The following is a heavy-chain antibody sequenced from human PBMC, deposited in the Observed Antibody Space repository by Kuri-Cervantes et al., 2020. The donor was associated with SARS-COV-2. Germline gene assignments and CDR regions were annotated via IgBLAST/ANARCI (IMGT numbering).Heavy chain of an antibody. V-gene: IGHV4-59*01. D-gene: IGHD1-26*01. CDR3: AREHIVGVSGSWFDP. CDR1: GGSISSYY. J-gene: IGHJ5*02. CDR2: IYYSGST. Sequence: SATLSLTCTVAGGSISSYYWSWIRQPPGKGLEWIGYIYYSGSTNYNPSLKSRVTISVDTSKNQFSLKLSSVTPADTAVYYCAREHIVGVSGSWFDPWAQETLVTVSS.